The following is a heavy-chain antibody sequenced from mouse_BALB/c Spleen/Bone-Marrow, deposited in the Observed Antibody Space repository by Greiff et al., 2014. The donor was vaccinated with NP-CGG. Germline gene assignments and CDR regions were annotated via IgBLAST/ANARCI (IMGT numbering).Heavy chain of an antibody. CDR1: GFTFSSFG. V-gene: IGHV5-17*02. D-gene: IGHD4-1*01. J-gene: IGHJ2*01. Sequence: DVHLVESGGGLVQPGGSRKLSCAASGFTFSSFGMHWVRQAPEKGLEWVAYISSGSSTIFYADTVKGRFTISRDNPKNTLFLQMTGLRSEDTAIYYCTRGGNWEDFDYWGQGTTLTVSS. CDR3: TRGGNWEDFDY. CDR2: ISSGSSTI.